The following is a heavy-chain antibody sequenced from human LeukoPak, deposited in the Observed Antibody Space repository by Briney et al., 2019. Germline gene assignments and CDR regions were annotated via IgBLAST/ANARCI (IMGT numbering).Heavy chain of an antibody. J-gene: IGHJ5*02. Sequence: PSETLSLTCTVSGGSISSYYWSWIRQPAGKGLEWIGRIYASGSTNYNPSLKSRVTMSVDTSKSQFSLKLISVTAADTAVYYCARDPRGIVGANHNWFDPRGQGTLVTVSS. CDR1: GGSISSYY. V-gene: IGHV4-4*07. CDR3: ARDPRGIVGANHNWFDP. CDR2: IYASGST. D-gene: IGHD1-26*01.